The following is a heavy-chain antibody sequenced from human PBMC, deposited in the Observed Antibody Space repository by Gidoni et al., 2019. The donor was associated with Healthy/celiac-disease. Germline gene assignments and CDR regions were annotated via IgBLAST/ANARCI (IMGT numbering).Heavy chain of an antibody. V-gene: IGHV4-59*01. CDR2: IYYSGST. Sequence: QVQLQESGPGLVKPSETLSLTCTVSGGSISSYYWSWIRQPPGKGLEWIGYIYYSGSTNYNPSLKSRVTISVDTSKNQFSLKLSSVTAADTAVYYCARELTGHAFDIWGQGTMVTVSS. CDR1: GGSISSYY. D-gene: IGHD7-27*01. CDR3: ARELTGHAFDI. J-gene: IGHJ3*02.